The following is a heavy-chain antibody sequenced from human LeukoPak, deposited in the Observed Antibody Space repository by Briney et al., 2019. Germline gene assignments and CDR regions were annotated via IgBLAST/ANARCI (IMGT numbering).Heavy chain of an antibody. CDR1: GYTFTGYY. CDR2: NNPNKGGT. V-gene: IGHV1-2*02. CDR3: AKALVVGPTIMGYFQH. D-gene: IGHD1-26*01. J-gene: IGHJ1*01. Sequence: ASVKVSCKASGYTFTGYYMHWVPPAPGQRLWGMGWNNPNKGGTNYAQKFQGRVTMTRDTSISTAYMELSRLRSDDTAVYYCAKALVVGPTIMGYFQHWGQGTLVTVSS.